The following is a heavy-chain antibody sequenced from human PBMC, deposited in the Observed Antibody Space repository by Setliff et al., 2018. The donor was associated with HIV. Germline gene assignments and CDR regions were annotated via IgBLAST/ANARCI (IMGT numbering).Heavy chain of an antibody. D-gene: IGHD5-12*01. Sequence: PSETLSFTCTVSDGSVSSTGYYWSWLRQHPGKGLELIGNIYYSGSTNYNPSLKSRLTISLDTSNTQFSLKLSSVTAADTAVYFCAREKYKFGYQVYFFDSWGQGALVTVSS. J-gene: IGHJ4*02. CDR3: AREKYKFGYQVYFFDS. CDR1: DGSVSSTGYY. CDR2: IYYSGST. V-gene: IGHV4-31*03.